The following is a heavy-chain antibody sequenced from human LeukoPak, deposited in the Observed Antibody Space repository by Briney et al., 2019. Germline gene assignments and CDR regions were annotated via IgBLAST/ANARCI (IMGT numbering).Heavy chain of an antibody. V-gene: IGHV3-21*01. Sequence: PGGSLRLSCAASGFTFSSYSMNWVRQAPGKGLEWVSSISSSSSYIYYADSVKGRFTISRDNAKNSLYLQMNSLRAEDTAVYYCARGRYGYSSSWGNWFDPWGQGTLVTVSS. CDR1: GFTFSSYS. J-gene: IGHJ5*02. CDR2: ISSSSSYI. D-gene: IGHD6-13*01. CDR3: ARGRYGYSSSWGNWFDP.